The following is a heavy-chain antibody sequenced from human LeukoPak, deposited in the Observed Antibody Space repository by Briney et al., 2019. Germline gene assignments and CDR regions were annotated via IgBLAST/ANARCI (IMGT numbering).Heavy chain of an antibody. CDR2: IYTSGST. CDR1: GGSISSYY. V-gene: IGHV4-4*07. J-gene: IGHJ5*02. D-gene: IGHD3-22*01. CDR3: AREPRGHQTQYYYDSSGHNWFDP. Sequence: TSSETLSLTCTVSGGSISSYYWSWIRQPAGKGLEWIGRIYTSGSTYYNPSLKSRVTISVDTSKNQFSLKLSSVTAADTAVYYCAREPRGHQTQYYYDSSGHNWFDPWGQGTLVTVSS.